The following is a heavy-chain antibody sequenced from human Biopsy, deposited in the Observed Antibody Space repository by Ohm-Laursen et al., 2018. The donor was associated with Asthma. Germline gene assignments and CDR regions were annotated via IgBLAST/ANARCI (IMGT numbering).Heavy chain of an antibody. D-gene: IGHD6-19*01. V-gene: IGHV3-30-3*01. Sequence: SLRLSCAASRFTYEMHWVRQAPGKGLEWVAVISYDGSSIYYADSVKGRFTISRDNSKNTLSLQMNSLTAEDTAVYYCAREGVAGTHIEDWGQGTLVTVPP. J-gene: IGHJ4*02. CDR2: ISYDGSSI. CDR1: RFTYE. CDR3: AREGVAGTHIED.